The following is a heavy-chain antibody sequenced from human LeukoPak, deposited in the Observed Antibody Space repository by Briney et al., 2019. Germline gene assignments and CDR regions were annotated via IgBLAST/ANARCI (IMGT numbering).Heavy chain of an antibody. D-gene: IGHD2-2*01. V-gene: IGHV3-30*18. CDR3: AKESGYCSSTSCYAHLFDY. Sequence: GGSLRLSCAASGFTFSSYGMHWVRQAPGKGLEWVAVISYDGSNKYYADSVKGRFTISRDNSKNTLYLQMNSLRAEDTAVYYCAKESGYCSSTSCYAHLFDYWGLGTLVTVSS. CDR1: GFTFSSYG. J-gene: IGHJ4*02. CDR2: ISYDGSNK.